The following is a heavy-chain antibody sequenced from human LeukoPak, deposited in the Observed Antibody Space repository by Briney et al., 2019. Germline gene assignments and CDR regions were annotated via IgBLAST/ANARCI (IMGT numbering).Heavy chain of an antibody. V-gene: IGHV1-69*04. J-gene: IGHJ5*02. CDR3: ASTSDYSNHIEFDP. Sequence: GSSVKVSCKASGGTFSSYAISWVRQAPGQGLEWMGRIIPIFGIANYAQKFQGRVTITADKSTSTAYMELSSLRSEDTAVYYCASTSDYSNHIEFDPWGQGTLVTVSS. CDR1: GGTFSSYA. D-gene: IGHD4-11*01. CDR2: IIPIFGIA.